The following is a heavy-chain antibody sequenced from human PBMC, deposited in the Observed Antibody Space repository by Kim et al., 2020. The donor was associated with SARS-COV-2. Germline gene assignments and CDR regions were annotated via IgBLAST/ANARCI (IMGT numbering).Heavy chain of an antibody. CDR3: AKQDCTSTSCDNPPMDF. J-gene: IGHJ4*02. D-gene: IGHD2-2*02. CDR2: FSGSGGNT. V-gene: IGHV3-23*01. CDR1: GFTVSSYA. Sequence: GGSLRLSCAASGFTVSSYAMTWVRQAPGKGLEWVSGFSGSGGNTYHADSVRGRFTISRDTSKNTLYLQMTSLTAEDTAVYFCAKQDCTSTSCDNPPMDFWGQGTLVTVSS.